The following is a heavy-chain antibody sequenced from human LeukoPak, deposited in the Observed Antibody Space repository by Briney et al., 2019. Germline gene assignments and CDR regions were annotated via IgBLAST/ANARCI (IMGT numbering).Heavy chain of an antibody. V-gene: IGHV3-30*02. J-gene: IGHJ4*02. CDR1: GFTFSRYG. D-gene: IGHD3-22*01. Sequence: GGSLRLSCAASGFTFSRYGVHWVRQAPGKGLEWVAFIRYDGSKKDYADSVKGRFTISRDNSKNTLYLQMNSLRAEDTAVYYCAKWDTYYYDSSGYSYFDYWGQGTLVTVSS. CDR2: IRYDGSKK. CDR3: AKWDTYYYDSSGYSYFDY.